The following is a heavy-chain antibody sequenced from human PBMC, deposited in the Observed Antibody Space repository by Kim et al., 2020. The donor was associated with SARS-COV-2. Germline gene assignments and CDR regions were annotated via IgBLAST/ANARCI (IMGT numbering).Heavy chain of an antibody. J-gene: IGHJ4*02. D-gene: IGHD4-17*01. CDR2: RT. Sequence: RTYYNPSLKSRVTISVDTSKNQFSLKLSSVTAADTAVYYCAREATVIDYWGQGTLVTASS. V-gene: IGHV4-30-2*05. CDR3: AREATVIDY.